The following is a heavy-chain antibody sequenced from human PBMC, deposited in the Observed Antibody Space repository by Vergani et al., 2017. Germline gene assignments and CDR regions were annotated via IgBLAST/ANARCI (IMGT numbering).Heavy chain of an antibody. J-gene: IGHJ6*03. CDR2: INYSGST. CDR1: GGSISSYY. D-gene: IGHD4-11*01. V-gene: IGHV4-59*01. Sequence: QVQLQESGPGLVKPSETLSITCTVSGGSISSYYWSWIRQPPGKGLEWIGYINYSGSTNYNSSLKSRVTISVDTSKNQFSLKLSSVTAADTAVYYCARETTTVTNPYYYYDMDVWGKGTTVTVSS. CDR3: ARETTTVTNPYYYYDMDV.